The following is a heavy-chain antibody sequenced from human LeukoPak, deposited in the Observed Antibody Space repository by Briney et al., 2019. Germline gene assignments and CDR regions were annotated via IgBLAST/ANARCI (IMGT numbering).Heavy chain of an antibody. Sequence: GGSLRLSCAASGFTFSTYFMSWVRQAPGKGLEWVSYISSSSSPIYYADSVKGRFTISRDNAKNSLYLQMNSLRAEDTAVYYCARVRHYYDSSGYYYDYWGQGTLVTVSS. CDR1: GFTFSTYF. CDR2: ISSSSSPI. D-gene: IGHD3-22*01. J-gene: IGHJ4*02. V-gene: IGHV3-48*01. CDR3: ARVRHYYDSSGYYYDY.